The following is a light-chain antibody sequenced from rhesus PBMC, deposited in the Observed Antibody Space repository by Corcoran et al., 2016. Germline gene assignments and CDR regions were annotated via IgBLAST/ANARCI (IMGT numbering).Light chain of an antibody. J-gene: IGKJ1*01. V-gene: IGKV3-40*03. CDR3: QQYNDLLWT. CDR2: IAY. Sequence: EIVMTQSPATLSLSPGETATLSCRASESVGNYLAWYQQKPGQAPKLLVHIAYFRATGIPDRFSGSGSRTEFTLTISSLEPEDVGVYHCQQYNDLLWTFGQGTKVEIK. CDR1: ESVGNY.